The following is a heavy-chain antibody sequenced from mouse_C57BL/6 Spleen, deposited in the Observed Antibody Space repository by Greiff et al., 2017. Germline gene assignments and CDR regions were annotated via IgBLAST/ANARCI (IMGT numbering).Heavy chain of an antibody. CDR1: GFNIKDDY. CDR2: IDPENGDT. J-gene: IGHJ2*01. Sequence: EVQLQQSGAELVRPGASVKLSCTASGFNIKDDYMYWVKQRPEQGLEWIGWIDPENGDTEYASKFQGKATITADTSSNTAYLQLSSLTSEDTAVYYCTTERYEGDYWGQGTTLTVSS. V-gene: IGHV14-4*01. CDR3: TTERYEGDY. D-gene: IGHD2-3*01.